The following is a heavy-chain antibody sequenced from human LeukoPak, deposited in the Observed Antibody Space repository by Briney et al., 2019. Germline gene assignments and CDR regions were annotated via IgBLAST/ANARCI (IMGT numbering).Heavy chain of an antibody. CDR1: GFSFSSYA. D-gene: IGHD6-13*01. V-gene: IGHV3-23*01. Sequence: AGSLRLSCAVSGFSFSSYAMSWVRQAPGKGLEWVSAIIGSVGSTYYADSVKGRFTISRDNSKNTLYLQMNSLRAEDTAVYYCAKEWGMAAAGINFDYWGQGTLVTVSS. CDR3: AKEWGMAAAGINFDY. J-gene: IGHJ4*02. CDR2: IIGSVGST.